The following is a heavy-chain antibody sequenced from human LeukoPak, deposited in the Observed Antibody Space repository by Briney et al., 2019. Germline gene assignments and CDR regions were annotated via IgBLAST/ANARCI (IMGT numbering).Heavy chain of an antibody. J-gene: IGHJ4*02. V-gene: IGHV4-61*02. CDR3: ARPSGSGPPDYFDY. CDR1: GGSISSGSYY. D-gene: IGHD3-10*01. CDR2: IYTSGST. Sequence: PSQTLSLTCTVSGGSISSGSYYWSWIRQPAGKGLEWIGRIYTSGSTNYNPSLKSRVTISVDTSKNQFSLKLSSVTAADTAVYYCARPSGSGPPDYFDYWGQGTLVTVSS.